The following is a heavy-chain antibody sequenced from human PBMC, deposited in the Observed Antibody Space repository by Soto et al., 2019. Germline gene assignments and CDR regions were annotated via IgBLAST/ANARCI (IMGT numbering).Heavy chain of an antibody. CDR3: AAALYCSSTSCYSNYGMDV. Sequence: GGSLRLSCAASGFTFSSYGMHWVRQAPGKGLEWVAVIWYDGSNKYYADSVKGRFTISRDNSKNTLYLQMNSLRAEDTAVYYCAAALYCSSTSCYSNYGMDVWGQGTTVTVSS. CDR2: IWYDGSNK. J-gene: IGHJ6*02. CDR1: GFTFSSYG. D-gene: IGHD2-2*01. V-gene: IGHV3-33*01.